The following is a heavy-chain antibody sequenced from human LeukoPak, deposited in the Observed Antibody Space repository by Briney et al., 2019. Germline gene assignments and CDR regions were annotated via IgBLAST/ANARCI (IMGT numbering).Heavy chain of an antibody. CDR3: ARGDYGDYPNYYYYGIDV. D-gene: IGHD4-17*01. CDR2: IWYDGSNK. Sequence: PGGSLRLSCAASGVTISSSGMHWVRQAPGGGLERVAVIWYDGSNKYYADSVKGRFTISRDNSKNSLYLQMNSLRAEDTAVYYCARGDYGDYPNYYYYGIDVWGQGTTVTVSS. CDR1: GVTISSSG. J-gene: IGHJ6*02. V-gene: IGHV3-33*01.